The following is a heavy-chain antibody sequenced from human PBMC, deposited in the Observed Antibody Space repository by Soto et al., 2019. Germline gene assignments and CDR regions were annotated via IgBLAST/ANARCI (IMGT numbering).Heavy chain of an antibody. CDR3: ARNVSSNFYGMDV. CDR1: GFTFSNYN. Sequence: EVQLVESGGGLVKPGGSLRLSCEASGFTFSNYNMNWVRQAPGKGLEWVSSISSSGFSINYADSVKGRFSISRDNAQNSLHLQMNNLRAEDTAVYYCARNVSSNFYGMDVWGQGTTVTVSS. D-gene: IGHD6-6*01. J-gene: IGHJ6*02. CDR2: ISSSGFSI. V-gene: IGHV3-21*02.